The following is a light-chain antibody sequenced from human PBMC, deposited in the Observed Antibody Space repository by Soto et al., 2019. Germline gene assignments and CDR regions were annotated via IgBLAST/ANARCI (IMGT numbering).Light chain of an antibody. J-gene: IGKJ5*01. V-gene: IGKV1-27*01. Sequence: DIQLTQSPSSLSASVGDGVTITCRVSQGISSYLNWYRQKPGKVPKLLIYSASNLQSGVPSRFSGSGSGTDFTLTISSLQSEDFAVYYCQQYNNWPPITFGQGTRLEIK. CDR2: SAS. CDR1: QGISSY. CDR3: QQYNNWPPIT.